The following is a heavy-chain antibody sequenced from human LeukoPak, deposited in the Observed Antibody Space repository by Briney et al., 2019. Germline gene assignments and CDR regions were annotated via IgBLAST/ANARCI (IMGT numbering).Heavy chain of an antibody. CDR1: GDSISSHY. J-gene: IGHJ4*02. V-gene: IGHV4-59*11. Sequence: SETLSLTCIVSGDSISSHYWSWIRQPPGKGLEYIGYIYYSGGTDYNPSLKSRVTISLDTSKNQFSLNLTSVTAADTAVYYCARRSGVLDSRDYRYHFDFWGQGTLVNVSS. CDR2: IYYSGGT. D-gene: IGHD3-22*01. CDR3: ARRSGVLDSRDYRYHFDF.